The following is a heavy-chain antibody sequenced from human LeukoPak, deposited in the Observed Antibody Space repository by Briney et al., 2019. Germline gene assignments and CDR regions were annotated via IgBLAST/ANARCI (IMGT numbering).Heavy chain of an antibody. CDR1: GFTFTTYR. J-gene: IGHJ4*02. V-gene: IGHV3-74*01. CDR3: AREGATTAFDY. D-gene: IGHD1-26*01. CDR2: INTDGSST. Sequence: QPGGSLRLSCAASGFTFTTYRMHWVRQAPGKGLVWVSLINTDGSSTSYADSAKGRFTISRDIFKNTVYLQMNSLRAEDTAVYYCAREGATTAFDYWGQGTLVTVSS.